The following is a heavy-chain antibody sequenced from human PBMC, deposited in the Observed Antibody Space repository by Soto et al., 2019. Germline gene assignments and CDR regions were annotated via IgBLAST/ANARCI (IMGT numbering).Heavy chain of an antibody. Sequence: QVQLVESGGGVVQPGRSLRLSCAASGFTFSSYGMHWVRQAPGKGLEWVAVIWYDGSNEYYADSVKGRFTISRDNSKNTLYLQMNSLRAEDTAVYYCVRVPPGGGNYYGMDVWGQGTTVTVSS. J-gene: IGHJ6*02. D-gene: IGHD2-15*01. CDR2: IWYDGSNE. CDR3: VRVPPGGGNYYGMDV. V-gene: IGHV3-33*01. CDR1: GFTFSSYG.